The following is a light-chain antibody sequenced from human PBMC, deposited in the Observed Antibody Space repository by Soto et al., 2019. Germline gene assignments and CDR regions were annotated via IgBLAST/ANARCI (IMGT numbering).Light chain of an antibody. V-gene: IGKV1-5*03. CDR1: QTISSW. Sequence: QMTQSPFTLSASLRDRVTIPFLASQTISSWLAWYQQKPGKAPKLLIYKASTLKSGVPSRFSGSGSGTEFTLTISSLQPDDFATYYCQHYNSYSEAFGQGTKVDIK. CDR2: KAS. CDR3: QHYNSYSEA. J-gene: IGKJ1*01.